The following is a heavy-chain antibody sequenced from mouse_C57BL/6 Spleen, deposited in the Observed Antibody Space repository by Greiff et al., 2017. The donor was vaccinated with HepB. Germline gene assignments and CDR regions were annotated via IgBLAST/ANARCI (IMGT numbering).Heavy chain of an antibody. J-gene: IGHJ1*03. CDR3: APSTGWYFDV. D-gene: IGHD1-1*01. CDR1: GYTFTDYY. V-gene: IGHV1-26*01. CDR2: INPNNGGT. Sequence: EVQLQQSGPELVKPGASVKISCKASGYTFTDYYMNWVKQSHGKSLEWIGDINPNNGGTSYNQKFKGKTTLTVDKSSSTAYMELRSLTSEDSAVYYCAPSTGWYFDVWGTGTTVTVSS.